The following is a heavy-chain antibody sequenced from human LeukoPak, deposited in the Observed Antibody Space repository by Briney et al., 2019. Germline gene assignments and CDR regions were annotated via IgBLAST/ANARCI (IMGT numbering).Heavy chain of an antibody. D-gene: IGHD6-6*01. V-gene: IGHV4-38-2*01. CDR1: GYSISSGYY. J-gene: IGHJ4*02. Sequence: SETLSLTCGVSGYSISSGYYWGWIRQPPGKGLEWIGSIYHSGSTYYNPSLKSRVTISVGTSKNQFSLKLSSVTAADTAVYYCARRGGAARSYYFDYWGQGTLVTVSS. CDR3: ARRGGAARSYYFDY. CDR2: IYHSGST.